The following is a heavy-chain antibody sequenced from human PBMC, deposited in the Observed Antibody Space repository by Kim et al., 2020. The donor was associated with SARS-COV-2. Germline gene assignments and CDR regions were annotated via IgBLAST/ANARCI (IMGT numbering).Heavy chain of an antibody. CDR3: ARQRFSWGSTVPIYYFDY. D-gene: IGHD6-13*01. J-gene: IGHJ4*02. CDR1: GGSISSYY. Sequence: SETLSLTCTVSGGSISSYYWSWIRQPPGKGLEWIGYIYYSGSTNYNPSLKSRVTISVDTSKNQFSLKLSSVTAADTAVYYCARQRFSWGSTVPIYYFDYWGQGTLVTVSS. CDR2: IYYSGST. V-gene: IGHV4-59*08.